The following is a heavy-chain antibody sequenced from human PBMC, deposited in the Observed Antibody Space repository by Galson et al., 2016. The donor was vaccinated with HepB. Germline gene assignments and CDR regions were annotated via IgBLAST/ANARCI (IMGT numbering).Heavy chain of an antibody. CDR1: GFPFSSYW. CDR2: INRDGTST. V-gene: IGHV3-74*01. D-gene: IGHD2-2*01. Sequence: LRLSCAASGFPFSSYWMHWVRQAPGKGLVWVSGINRDGTSTTYADSVRGRFTISRDNAKNTLYLQINSLRAEDTAVYYCARAPVTSTTCCYYFDYWGQGTLVTVSS. J-gene: IGHJ4*02. CDR3: ARAPVTSTTCCYYFDY.